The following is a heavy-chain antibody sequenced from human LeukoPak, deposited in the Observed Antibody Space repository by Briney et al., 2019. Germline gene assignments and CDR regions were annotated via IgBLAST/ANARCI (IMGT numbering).Heavy chain of an antibody. CDR2: IFPLFTTP. Sequence: ASVKVSCKTSGGTFNTHVINWVRQAPGQGLERMGGIFPLFTTPNYAQSFQGRVTITADKFTNTSYMELSSLRSEDTAVYYCARGSPYYGDFDFWGQGSLVTVSS. J-gene: IGHJ4*02. D-gene: IGHD4-17*01. CDR1: GGTFNTHV. CDR3: ARGSPYYGDFDF. V-gene: IGHV1-69*06.